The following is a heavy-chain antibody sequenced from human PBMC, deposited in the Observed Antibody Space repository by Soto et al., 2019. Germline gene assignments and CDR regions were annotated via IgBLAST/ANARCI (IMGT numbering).Heavy chain of an antibody. CDR1: GYTFTSYG. CDR3: ARWVSDIVVVVAAHPDYKYMDV. J-gene: IGHJ6*03. CDR2: ISAYNGNT. V-gene: IGHV1-18*01. Sequence: ASVKVSCKASGYTFTSYGISWVRQAPGQGLEWMGWISAYNGNTNYAQKLQGRVTMTTDTSTSTAYMELRSLRSDDTAVYYCARWVSDIVVVVAAHPDYKYMDVWGKGTTITVSS. D-gene: IGHD2-15*01.